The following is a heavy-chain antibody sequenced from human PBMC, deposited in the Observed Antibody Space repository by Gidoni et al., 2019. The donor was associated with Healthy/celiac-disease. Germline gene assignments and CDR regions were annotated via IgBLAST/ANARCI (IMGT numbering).Heavy chain of an antibody. CDR3: ARGAESGSGWDNAGNSYFDY. CDR1: GGSISSGGYY. J-gene: IGHJ4*02. CDR2: IYYSGST. D-gene: IGHD6-19*01. Sequence: QVQLQESGPGLVKPSQTLSLTCTVSGGSISSGGYYWSWIRQHPGKGLEWIGYIYYSGSTYYNPSLKSRVTISVDTSKNQFSLKLSSVTAADTAVYYCARGAESGSGWDNAGNSYFDYWGQGTLVTVSS. V-gene: IGHV4-31*03.